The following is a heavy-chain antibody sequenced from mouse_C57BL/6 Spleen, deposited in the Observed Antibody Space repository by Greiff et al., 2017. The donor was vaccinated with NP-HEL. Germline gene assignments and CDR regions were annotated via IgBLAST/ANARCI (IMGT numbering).Heavy chain of an antibody. D-gene: IGHD1-1*01. Sequence: QVQLQQPGAELVKPGASVKLSCKASGYTFTSYWMQWVKQRPGQGLEWIGEIDPSDSYTNYNQKFKGKATLTVDTSSSTAYMQLSSLTSEDSAVYYWARSYGSSLYYAMDYWGQGTSVTVSS. J-gene: IGHJ4*01. CDR1: GYTFTSYW. V-gene: IGHV1-50*01. CDR2: IDPSDSYT. CDR3: ARSYGSSLYYAMDY.